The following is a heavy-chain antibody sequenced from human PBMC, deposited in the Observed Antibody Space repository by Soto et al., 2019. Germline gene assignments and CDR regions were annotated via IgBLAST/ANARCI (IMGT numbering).Heavy chain of an antibody. Sequence: QVQLVESGGGVVQPGRSLRLSCAASGFTFSSYGMYWVRQAPGKGLEWVALISFDGSGKYYADSVKGRFTISRDNSKNTLSLQMNTLIGEDTAVYYSAKDNPRLPGHWGQGSLVTVSS. V-gene: IGHV3-30*18. CDR2: ISFDGSGK. D-gene: IGHD6-25*01. CDR1: GFTFSSYG. J-gene: IGHJ4*02. CDR3: AKDNPRLPGH.